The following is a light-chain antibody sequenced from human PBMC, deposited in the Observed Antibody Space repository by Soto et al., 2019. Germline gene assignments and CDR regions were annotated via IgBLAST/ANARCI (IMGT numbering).Light chain of an antibody. CDR1: QTVSSS. V-gene: IGKV3-11*01. CDR2: EAS. CDR3: QQHINWPLT. Sequence: EIVLTQSPGTLSVSPGERATVSCRASQTVSSSLSWYQQKPGQAPRLLIYEASNRATGIPARFSGSGSGADFTLTISSLEPEDFALYYCQQHINWPLTFGGGTKVDIK. J-gene: IGKJ4*01.